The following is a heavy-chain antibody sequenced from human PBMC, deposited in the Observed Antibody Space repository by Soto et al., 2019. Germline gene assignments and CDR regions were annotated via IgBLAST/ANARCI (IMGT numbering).Heavy chain of an antibody. CDR1: GGSISSYY. Sequence: SETLSLTCTVSGGSISSYYWSWIRQPPGKGLEWIGYIYYSGSTNYNPSLKSRVTISVDTSKNQFSLKLSSVTAADTAVYYCARVSGYDFPDNFDYWGQGTLVTVSS. CDR2: IYYSGST. J-gene: IGHJ4*02. D-gene: IGHD5-12*01. CDR3: ARVSGYDFPDNFDY. V-gene: IGHV4-59*01.